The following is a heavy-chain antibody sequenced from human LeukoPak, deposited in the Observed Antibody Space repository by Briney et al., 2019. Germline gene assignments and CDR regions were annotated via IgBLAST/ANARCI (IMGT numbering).Heavy chain of an antibody. D-gene: IGHD3-3*01. V-gene: IGHV1-69*13. J-gene: IGHJ3*02. CDR1: GGTFSSYA. Sequence: SVKVSCXASGGTFSSYAISWVRQAPGQGLEWMGGIIPIFGTANNAQKFQGRVTITADESTSTAYMELSSLRSEDTAVYYCARALRFLEWHDVFDIWGQGTMVTVSS. CDR2: IIPIFGTA. CDR3: ARALRFLEWHDVFDI.